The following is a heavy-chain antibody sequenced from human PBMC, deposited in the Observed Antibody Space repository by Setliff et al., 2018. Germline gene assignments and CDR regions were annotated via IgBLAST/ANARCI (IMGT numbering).Heavy chain of an antibody. J-gene: IGHJ4*02. CDR2: ISYDGSNK. CDR3: ARDLKFFGVGPLHIDY. CDR1: GFTFSSYA. D-gene: IGHD3-3*01. Sequence: GGSLRLSCAASGFTFSSYAMHWVRQAPGKGREWVAVISYDGSNKYYADSVKGRFTISRDNSKNTLYLQMNSLRAEDTAVYYCARDLKFFGVGPLHIDYWGQGTLVTVSS. V-gene: IGHV3-30*04.